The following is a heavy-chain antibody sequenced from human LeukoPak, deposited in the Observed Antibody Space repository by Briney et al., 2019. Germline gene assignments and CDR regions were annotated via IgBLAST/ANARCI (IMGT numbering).Heavy chain of an antibody. CDR3: AREGYDSSGYRDAFDI. CDR1: GFTFSSYA. Sequence: GGSLRLSCAASGFTFSSYAMSWVRQAPGKGLEWVSAISGSGGSTYYAASVKGRFTISRDNSKNTLYLQMNSLRAEDTAVYYCAREGYDSSGYRDAFDIWGQGTMVTVSS. J-gene: IGHJ3*02. CDR2: ISGSGGST. D-gene: IGHD3-22*01. V-gene: IGHV3-23*01.